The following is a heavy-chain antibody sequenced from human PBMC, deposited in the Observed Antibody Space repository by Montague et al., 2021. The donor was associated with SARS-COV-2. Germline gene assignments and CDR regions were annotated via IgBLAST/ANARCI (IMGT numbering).Heavy chain of an antibody. CDR2: IYYSGST. J-gene: IGHJ6*02. CDR1: GGSISGSSYY. CDR3: ARVGRQQLVRLSGMDV. V-gene: IGHV4-39*07. D-gene: IGHD6-13*01. Sequence: SETLSLTCTVSGGSISGSSYYWGWIRQPPGKGLEWIGSIYYSGSTYYNPSLKSRVTISVDTSKNQFSLKLSSVTGADTAVYYCARVGRQQLVRLSGMDVWGQGTTVTVSS.